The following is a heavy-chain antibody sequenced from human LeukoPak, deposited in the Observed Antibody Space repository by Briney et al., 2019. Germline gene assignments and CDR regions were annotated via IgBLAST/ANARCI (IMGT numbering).Heavy chain of an antibody. Sequence: SVKVSCKASGYTFTSHYMHWVRQAPGQGLEWMGIINPSGGSTSYAQKFQGRVTMTRDTSTSTVYMELSSLRSEDTAVYYCARDFSWIQLWSWFDPWGQGTLVTVSS. CDR3: ARDFSWIQLWSWFDP. CDR2: INPSGGST. D-gene: IGHD5-18*01. J-gene: IGHJ5*02. CDR1: GYTFTSHY. V-gene: IGHV1-46*01.